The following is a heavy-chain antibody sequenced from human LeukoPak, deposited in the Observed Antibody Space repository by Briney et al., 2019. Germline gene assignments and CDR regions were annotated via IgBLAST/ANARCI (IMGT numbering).Heavy chain of an antibody. D-gene: IGHD3-22*01. CDR2: IYYSGST. V-gene: IGHV4-34*01. J-gene: IGHJ6*03. CDR3: ARTTYYYDSSGYYNSEYYYYYMDV. CDR1: GGSFSGYY. Sequence: SETLSLTCAVYGGSFSGYYWSWIRQPPGKGLEWIGSIYYSGSTYYNPSLKSRVTISVDTSKNQFSLKLSSVTAADTAVYYCARTTYYYDSSGYYNSEYYYYYMDVWGKGTTVTVSS.